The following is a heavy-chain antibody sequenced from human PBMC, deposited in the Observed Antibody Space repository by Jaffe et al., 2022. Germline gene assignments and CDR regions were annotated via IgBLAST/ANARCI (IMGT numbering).Heavy chain of an antibody. CDR3: VRESGWPKNYFDY. J-gene: IGHJ4*02. V-gene: IGHV3-74*01. D-gene: IGHD6-19*01. CDR2: INADGRST. Sequence: EVQLVESGGGLAQPGGSLRLSCAASGFIFSNYWMHWVRQAPGQGLVWVSRINADGRSTSYADSVKGRFTISRDNAKNTLYLQMNSLRAEDTAVYYCVRESGWPKNYFDYWGQGTLVTVSS. CDR1: GFIFSNYW.